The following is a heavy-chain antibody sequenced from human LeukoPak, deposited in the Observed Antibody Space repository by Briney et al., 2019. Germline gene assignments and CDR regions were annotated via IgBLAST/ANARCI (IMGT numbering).Heavy chain of an antibody. D-gene: IGHD3-3*01. J-gene: IGHJ3*02. CDR1: GYTFTSYD. CDR2: MNPNSGNT. V-gene: IGHV1-8*03. Sequence: ASVKVSCKASGYTFTSYDINWVRQATGQGLEWMGWMNPNSGNTGYVQKFQGRVTITRNTSISTAYMELSSLRSEDTAVYYCARGDFWSGYYTSVAFDIWGQGTMVTVSS. CDR3: ARGDFWSGYYTSVAFDI.